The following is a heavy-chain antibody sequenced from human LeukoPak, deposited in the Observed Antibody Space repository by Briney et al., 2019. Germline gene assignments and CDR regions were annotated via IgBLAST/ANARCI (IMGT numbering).Heavy chain of an antibody. V-gene: IGHV3-23*01. Sequence: GGSLRLSCAASGFTFSSYAMSWVRQAPGKGLEWVSAISGSGGSTYYADSVKGRFTISRDNSKNTLYLQMNSLRAEDTAVYYCAKGYCSSTTCHRPPDYWGQGTLVTVSS. CDR1: GFTFSSYA. CDR3: AKGYCSSTTCHRPPDY. CDR2: ISGSGGST. D-gene: IGHD2-2*02. J-gene: IGHJ4*02.